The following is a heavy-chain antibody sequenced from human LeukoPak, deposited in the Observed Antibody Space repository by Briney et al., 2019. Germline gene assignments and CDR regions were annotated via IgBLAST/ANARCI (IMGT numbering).Heavy chain of an antibody. Sequence: GGSLGFSSAATGFTFSYAWLKWVRQVPGKGLEWVGRIRSKTDGGTADYAAPVEGRFTISRDDSKNTLYLQMNSLKTDDTAVYYRTRYSSGWVWGQGTLVTVSS. D-gene: IGHD6-19*01. V-gene: IGHV3-15*01. CDR3: TRYSSGWV. CDR1: GFTFSYAW. CDR2: IRSKTDGGTA. J-gene: IGHJ4*02.